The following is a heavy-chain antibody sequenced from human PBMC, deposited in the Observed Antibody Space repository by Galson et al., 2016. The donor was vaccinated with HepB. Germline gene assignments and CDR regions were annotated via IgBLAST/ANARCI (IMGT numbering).Heavy chain of an antibody. CDR3: ARESIGGFDP. CDR2: INSDGSYI. CDR1: GFTFRSYW. Sequence: SLRLSCAASGFTFRSYWVHWVRQAPGKGLVWVSRINSDGSYINYADSVKGRFTISRDNAEKALYLQMSSLTAEDTAVYYCARESIGGFDPWGQGTLVTVSS. D-gene: IGHD6-6*01. V-gene: IGHV3-74*01. J-gene: IGHJ5*02.